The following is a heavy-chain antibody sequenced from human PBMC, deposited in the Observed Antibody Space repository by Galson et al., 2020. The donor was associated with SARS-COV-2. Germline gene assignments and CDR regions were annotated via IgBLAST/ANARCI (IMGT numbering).Heavy chain of an antibody. V-gene: IGHV5-10-1*01. J-gene: IGHJ5*02. D-gene: IGHD3-22*01. CDR1: GYSFTSYW. CDR2: IDPSDSYT. Sequence: KIGESLKISCKGSGYSFTSYWISWVRQMPGKGLEWMGRIDPSDSYTNYSPSFQGHVTISADKSISTAYLQWSSLKASDTAMYYCARQEAPEETYCYERSGPPNWFDPWCQGTLVTVSS. CDR3: ARQEAPEETYCYERSGPPNWFDP.